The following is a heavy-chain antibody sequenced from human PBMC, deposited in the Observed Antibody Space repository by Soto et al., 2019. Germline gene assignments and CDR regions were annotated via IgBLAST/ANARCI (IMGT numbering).Heavy chain of an antibody. D-gene: IGHD3-10*01. CDR2: IYPGDSDT. CDR3: ARQEARRFDYYYYYGMDV. CDR1: GYSFTSYW. Sequence: GESLKISCKGSGYSFTSYWIGWVRQMPGKGLEWMGIIYPGDSDTRYSPSFQGQVTISADKSISTAYLQWSSLKASDTAMYYCARQEARRFDYYYYYGMDVWGQGTTVTVSS. J-gene: IGHJ6*02. V-gene: IGHV5-51*01.